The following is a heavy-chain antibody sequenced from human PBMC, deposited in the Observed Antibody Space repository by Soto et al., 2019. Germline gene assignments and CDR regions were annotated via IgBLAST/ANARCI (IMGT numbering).Heavy chain of an antibody. V-gene: IGHV2-5*02. D-gene: IGHD3-16*01. CDR3: AHAFGGTSWPNDAFDV. Sequence: QITLKESGPTLVKPTQTLTLTCIFSGFSFSADGVGVGWIRQPPGKALEWLALIYWDDDTRYRPSLKSRLTITKXSXKXXVVLTMTNMDPLDTATYYCAHAFGGTSWPNDAFDVWGQGTVVPVSS. CDR2: IYWDDDT. J-gene: IGHJ3*01. CDR1: GFSFSADGVG.